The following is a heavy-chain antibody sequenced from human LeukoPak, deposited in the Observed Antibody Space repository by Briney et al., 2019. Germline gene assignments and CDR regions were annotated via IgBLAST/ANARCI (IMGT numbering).Heavy chain of an antibody. CDR3: AKGAGRGWVLDY. Sequence: GGSLRLSCAASGFTFSNYAMFWVRQAPGKGLEWVSFIRYDGSTKSYGDSVKGRFIISRDNSKNTLYLQMNSLAADDTAVYYCAKGAGRGWVLDYWGQGTLVSVSS. CDR1: GFTFSNYA. J-gene: IGHJ4*02. CDR2: IRYDGSTK. D-gene: IGHD6-19*01. V-gene: IGHV3-30*02.